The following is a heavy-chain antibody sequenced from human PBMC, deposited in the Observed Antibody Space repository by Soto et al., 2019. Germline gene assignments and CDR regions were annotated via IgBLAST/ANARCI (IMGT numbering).Heavy chain of an antibody. J-gene: IGHJ2*01. D-gene: IGHD6-13*01. CDR2: ISSSSSYI. V-gene: IGHV3-21*01. CDR3: ARDGKAAAGYFDL. CDR1: GFTFSSYS. Sequence: GGSLRLSCAASGFTFSSYSMNWVRQAPGKGLEWVSSISSSSSYIYYADSVKGRFTISRDNAKNSLYLQMNSLRAEDTAVYYCARDGKAAAGYFDLWGRGTLVTVSS.